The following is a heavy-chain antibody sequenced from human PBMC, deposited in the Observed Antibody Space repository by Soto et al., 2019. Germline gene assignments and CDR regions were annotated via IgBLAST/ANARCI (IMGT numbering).Heavy chain of an antibody. V-gene: IGHV3-53*01. CDR3: ASPGHNYYDSSSDGRLGY. CDR2: IYSGGST. Sequence: VGSLRLSCAASGFTVSSNYMSWVRQAPGKGLEWVSVIYSGGSTYYADSVKGRFTISRDNSKNTLYLQMNSLRAEDTAVYYCASPGHNYYDSSSDGRLGYWGQGTLVTVSS. CDR1: GFTVSSNY. J-gene: IGHJ4*02. D-gene: IGHD3-22*01.